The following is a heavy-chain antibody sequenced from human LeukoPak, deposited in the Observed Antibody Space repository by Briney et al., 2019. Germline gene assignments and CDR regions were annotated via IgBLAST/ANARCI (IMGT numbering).Heavy chain of an antibody. J-gene: IGHJ6*02. Sequence: PGGSLRLSCSASGFTFSSYAMNWVRQAPGKGLEWVSTISGSGGSTYYADSVKGRFTISRDNSKNTVYLQMSSLRVEDTAVYYCARDHAYYYYGMDVWGQGTTVTVSS. V-gene: IGHV3-23*01. CDR1: GFTFSSYA. CDR3: ARDHAYYYYGMDV. CDR2: ISGSGGST.